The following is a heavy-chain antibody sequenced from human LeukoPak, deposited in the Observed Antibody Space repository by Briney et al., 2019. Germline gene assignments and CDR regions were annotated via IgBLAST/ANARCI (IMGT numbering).Heavy chain of an antibody. CDR2: SSAYNGNT. J-gene: IGHJ5*02. CDR3: AREVFWGFDP. V-gene: IGHV1-18*01. D-gene: IGHD7-27*01. Sequence: ASVKVSCKASGYTFSSYGISWVRQAPGQGLEWMGWSSAYNGNTNYAQKLQGRVTMTTDTSTRIAYMELRSLRSDDTAVYYCAREVFWGFDPWGQGTLVTVAS. CDR1: GYTFSSYG.